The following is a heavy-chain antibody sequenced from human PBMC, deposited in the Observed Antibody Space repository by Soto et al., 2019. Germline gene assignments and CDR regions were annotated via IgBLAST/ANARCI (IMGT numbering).Heavy chain of an antibody. CDR3: AREGSYHYFDY. V-gene: IGHV4-31*03. Sequence: QVQLQESGPGLVKPSQTLSLACTVSDGSVSRGGYYWSWLRQSPGKGLEWIGNIYYTGRTSSNPSLKSRVTISLETSKRQVSLRLASVSAADTALYYCAREGSYHYFDYWGQGALVTVSS. CDR1: DGSVSRGGYY. D-gene: IGHD1-26*01. J-gene: IGHJ4*02. CDR2: IYYTGRT.